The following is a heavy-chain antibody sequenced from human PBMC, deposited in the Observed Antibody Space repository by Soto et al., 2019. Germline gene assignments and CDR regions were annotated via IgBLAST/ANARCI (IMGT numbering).Heavy chain of an antibody. J-gene: IGHJ6*02. V-gene: IGHV4-39*01. CDR3: ARLATLALYCSSTSCHYYYYGMDV. CDR1: GGSISSSSYY. CDR2: IYYSGST. Sequence: SETLSLTCTVSGGSISSSSYYWGWIRQPPGKGLEWIGSIYYSGSTYYNPSLKCRVTISVDTSKNQFSLKLSSVTAADTAVYYCARLATLALYCSSTSCHYYYYGMDVWGQGSTVTVSS. D-gene: IGHD2-2*01.